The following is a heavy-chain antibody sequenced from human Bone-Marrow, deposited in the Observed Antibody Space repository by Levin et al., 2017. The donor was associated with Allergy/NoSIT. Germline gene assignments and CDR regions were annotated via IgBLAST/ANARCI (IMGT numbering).Heavy chain of an antibody. D-gene: IGHD2-8*02. CDR1: GDSINSGGYK. J-gene: IGHJ4*02. Sequence: SETLSLTCTVSGDSINSGGYKWSLIRQHPGKGLEWVANIYYDGSTFYNPSLQGRVTMSLDKPKNQFSLRLSSVTAADTALYYCARLHFGDNTGRLDHWGQGILVTVSS. CDR2: IYYDGST. V-gene: IGHV4-31*03. CDR3: ARLHFGDNTGRLDH.